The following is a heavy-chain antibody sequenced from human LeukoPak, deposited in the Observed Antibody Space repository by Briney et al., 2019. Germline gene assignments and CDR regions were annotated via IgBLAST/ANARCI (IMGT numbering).Heavy chain of an antibody. CDR2: ISYDGSNK. J-gene: IGHJ4*02. D-gene: IGHD3-22*01. CDR1: GFTFSSYA. V-gene: IGHV3-30*14. Sequence: GGSLRLSCAASGFTFSSYAMHWVRQAPGKGLEWVAVISYDGSNKYYADSVKGLFTISRDNSKNTLYLQMGSLRAEDMAVYYCARPSYDSSYFGYWGQGTLVTVSS. CDR3: ARPSYDSSYFGY.